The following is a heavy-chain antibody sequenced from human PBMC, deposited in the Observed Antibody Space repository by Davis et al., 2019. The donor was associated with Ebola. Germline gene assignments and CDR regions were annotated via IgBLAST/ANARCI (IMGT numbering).Heavy chain of an antibody. D-gene: IGHD3-9*01. CDR3: ARLDEDDYLTGPDY. CDR1: GFTFSSYA. V-gene: IGHV3-30-3*01. Sequence: GGSLRLSCAASGFTFSSYAMHWVRQAPGKWLEWVAVISYDGSNKDCADSVKGRFTISRDNSKNTVDLQMNSLRAEDTAVYYCARLDEDDYLTGPDYWGQGTLVTVSS. CDR2: ISYDGSNK. J-gene: IGHJ4*02.